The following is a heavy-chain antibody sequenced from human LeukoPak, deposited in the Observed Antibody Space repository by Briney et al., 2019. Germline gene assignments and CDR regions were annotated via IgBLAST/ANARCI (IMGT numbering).Heavy chain of an antibody. CDR2: IRSKAYGGTT. J-gene: IGHJ3*02. CDR1: GFTLGDYA. V-gene: IGHV3-49*03. D-gene: IGHD3-22*01. CDR3: TRATNYYDSSGYYYKNGFAFDI. Sequence: GGSLRLSCTASGFTLGDYAMSWFRQAPGKGLEWVGFIRSKAYGGTTEYAASVKGRFTISRDDSKSIAYLQMNSLKTEDTAVYYCTRATNYYDSSGYYYKNGFAFDIWGQGTMVTVSS.